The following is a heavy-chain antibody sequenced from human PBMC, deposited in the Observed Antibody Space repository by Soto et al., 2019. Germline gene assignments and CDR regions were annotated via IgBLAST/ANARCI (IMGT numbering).Heavy chain of an antibody. V-gene: IGHV4-30-4*01. J-gene: IGHJ4*02. D-gene: IGHD4-17*01. CDR3: ARRYGASFDD. Sequence: SETLSLTCTVSGGSISSGDYYWSWIRQPPGKGLEWIGYIYYSGSTYYNPSLKSRVTISVDRSKSQFSLKLSFVTAADTAVYYCARRYGASFDDWGQGTLVTVSS. CDR1: GGSISSGDYY. CDR2: IYYSGST.